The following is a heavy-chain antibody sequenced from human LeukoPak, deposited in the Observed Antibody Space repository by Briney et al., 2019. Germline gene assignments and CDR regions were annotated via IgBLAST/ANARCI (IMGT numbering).Heavy chain of an antibody. CDR2: ISYDGSNK. J-gene: IGHJ4*02. CDR1: GFTFSSYA. D-gene: IGHD2-2*01. V-gene: IGHV3-30-3*01. Sequence: GGSLRLSCAASGFTFSSYAMHWVRQAPGKGLGWVAVISYDGSNKYYADSVKGRFTISRDNSKNTLYLQMNSLRAEDTAVYYGVLGYCSSTSCSSTPIDYWGQGTLVTVSS. CDR3: VLGYCSSTSCSSTPIDY.